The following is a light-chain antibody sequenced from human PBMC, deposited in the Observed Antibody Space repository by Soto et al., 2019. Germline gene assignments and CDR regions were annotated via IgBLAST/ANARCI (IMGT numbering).Light chain of an antibody. Sequence: QSVLTQPASVSGSPGQSITISCTGTSSDVGGYNYVSWYQQHPGKAPKLMIYAVTDRPSGVPDRFYGSKSGTSASLDITGLQAEDEADYYCQSYDTSLSGSGVFGGGTKLTVL. J-gene: IGLJ3*02. CDR2: AVT. CDR1: SSDVGGYNY. V-gene: IGLV2-14*01. CDR3: QSYDTSLSGSGV.